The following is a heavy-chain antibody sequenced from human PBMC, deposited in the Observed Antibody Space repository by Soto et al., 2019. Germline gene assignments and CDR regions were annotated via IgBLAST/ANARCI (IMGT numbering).Heavy chain of an antibody. Sequence: LRLSCAASGFTFSNYAMSWVRQAPGKGLEWVSAISGSGGSTYYADSVKGRFTIARDNSKNTLSLQMNSLRVDDTALYYCAKAPASSLAASRPFDFWGQGTLVTVSS. CDR3: AKAPASSLAASRPFDF. CDR2: ISGSGGST. D-gene: IGHD6-6*01. J-gene: IGHJ4*02. V-gene: IGHV3-23*01. CDR1: GFTFSNYA.